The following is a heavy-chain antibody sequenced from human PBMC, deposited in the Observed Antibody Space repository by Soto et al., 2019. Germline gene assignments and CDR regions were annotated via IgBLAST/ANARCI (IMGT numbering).Heavy chain of an antibody. CDR3: ARDSGGSGYEFDY. J-gene: IGHJ4*02. CDR2: IWFDGGNE. Sequence: LRLSCAASGFPFSAYGMHWVRQAPGKGLQWVAVIWFDGGNEYYADSVRGRFTISRDNSKNTLYLQMNSLTDEDTAVYYCARDSGGSGYEFDYWGQGTLVTVSS. V-gene: IGHV3-33*01. CDR1: GFPFSAYG. D-gene: IGHD3-22*01.